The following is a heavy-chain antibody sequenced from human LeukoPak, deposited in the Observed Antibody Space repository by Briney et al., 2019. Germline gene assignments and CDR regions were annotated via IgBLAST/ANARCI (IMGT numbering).Heavy chain of an antibody. Sequence: GASVKVSCKASGYIFSGYYMHWVRQAPGQGLEWMGWINPNSGDANYAQKFQGRVTMTRDTSISTAYMELSRLRSDDTAVYYCARGSGSYLWQYYFDYWGQGTLVTVSS. D-gene: IGHD1-26*01. V-gene: IGHV1-2*02. CDR2: INPNSGDA. CDR3: ARGSGSYLWQYYFDY. J-gene: IGHJ4*02. CDR1: GYIFSGYY.